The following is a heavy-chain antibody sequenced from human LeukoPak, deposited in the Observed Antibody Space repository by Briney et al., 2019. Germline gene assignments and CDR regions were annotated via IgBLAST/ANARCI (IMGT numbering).Heavy chain of an antibody. CDR2: IHYTGST. CDR3: ARHRGGRLGELSLYAFDI. V-gene: IGHV4-59*08. CDR1: GGSIRSHY. D-gene: IGHD3-16*02. Sequence: PSETLSLTCTVSGGSIRSHYWSWIRQPPGKGLEWIGYIHYTGSTNYNPSLKSRVTISVDTSKNQFSLKLSSVTAADAAVYYCARHRGGRLGELSLYAFDIWGQGTMVTVSS. J-gene: IGHJ3*02.